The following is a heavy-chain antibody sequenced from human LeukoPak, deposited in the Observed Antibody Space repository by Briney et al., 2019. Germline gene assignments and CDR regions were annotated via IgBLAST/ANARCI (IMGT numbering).Heavy chain of an antibody. D-gene: IGHD3-10*01. V-gene: IGHV1-2*02. Sequence: ASVTVSCKASGYTFTGYYMHWVRQAPGQGLEWTGWINPNSGGTNYAQKFQGRVTMTRDTSISTAYMELSRLRSDDTAVYYCAREVFGRFGESAAGYFDLWGRGTLVTVSS. CDR1: GYTFTGYY. CDR2: INPNSGGT. J-gene: IGHJ2*01. CDR3: AREVFGRFGESAAGYFDL.